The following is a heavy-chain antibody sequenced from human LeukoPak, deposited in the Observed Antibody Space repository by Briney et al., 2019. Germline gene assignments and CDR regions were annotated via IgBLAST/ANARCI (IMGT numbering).Heavy chain of an antibody. CDR1: GFTFSSYA. Sequence: GGSLRLSCAASGFTFSSYAMSWVRQAPGKGLEWVSVISGSGNSTDYADSVKGRFSISRDNSKNTLYLQMNSLRAEDTAVYYCAKADSRLGGAFDIWGQGTMVAISS. D-gene: IGHD6-25*01. V-gene: IGHV3-23*01. CDR2: ISGSGNST. J-gene: IGHJ3*02. CDR3: AKADSRLGGAFDI.